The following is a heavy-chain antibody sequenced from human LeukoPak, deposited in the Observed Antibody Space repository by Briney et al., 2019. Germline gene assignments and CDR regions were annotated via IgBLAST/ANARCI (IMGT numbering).Heavy chain of an antibody. CDR1: GFTFSSYA. CDR3: ARAGYSGYGFDY. Sequence: GGSLRLSCAASGFTFSSYAMSWVRQAPGKGLEWVSAISGSGGSTYYADSVKGRFTISRDNAKNSLYLQMNSLRAEDTAVYYCARAGYSGYGFDYWGQGTLVTVSS. J-gene: IGHJ4*02. D-gene: IGHD5-12*01. V-gene: IGHV3-23*01. CDR2: ISGSGGST.